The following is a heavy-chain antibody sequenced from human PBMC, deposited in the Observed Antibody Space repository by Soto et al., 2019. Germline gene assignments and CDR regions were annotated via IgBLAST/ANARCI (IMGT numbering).Heavy chain of an antibody. D-gene: IGHD1-26*01. CDR1: RASIYTYT. CDR2: IYSSGSA. J-gene: IGHJ4*02. CDR3: ATIVGANDY. Sequence: PSETLSLTCTVSRASIYTYTWTWIRQPAGKGLQWIGHIYSSGSANYSPSLKSRVSMSVDSSKIQISLKLSSVTAADTAVYCCATIVGANDYWGQGTLVTVSS. V-gene: IGHV4-4*07.